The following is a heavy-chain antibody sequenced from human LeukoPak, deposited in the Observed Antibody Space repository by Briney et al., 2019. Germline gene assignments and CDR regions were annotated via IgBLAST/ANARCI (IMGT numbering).Heavy chain of an antibody. CDR2: ISGSGATS. CDR1: GSTFSNFA. Sequence: GGSLRLSCAASGSTFSNFAMSWVRLTPGKGPEWGSSISGSGATSFSADTVKGRFIISRDNSKSTLYLQMNSLRVEDTAVYYCAKGWGGTGRIFFDYWGQGTQVTVSS. V-gene: IGHV3-23*01. CDR3: AKGWGGTGRIFFDY. D-gene: IGHD1-26*01. J-gene: IGHJ4*02.